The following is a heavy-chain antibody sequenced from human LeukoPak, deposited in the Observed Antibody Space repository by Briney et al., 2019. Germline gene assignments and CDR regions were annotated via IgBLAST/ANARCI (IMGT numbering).Heavy chain of an antibody. CDR3: ARELVNYYGSGSYEFSG. J-gene: IGHJ4*02. CDR2: INTNTGNP. Sequence: GASVKVSCKASGYTFTGYAMNWVRQAPGQGLEWMGWINTNTGNPTYAQGFTGRFVFSLDTSVSTAYLQISSLKAEDTAVYYCARELVNYYGSGSYEFSGWGQGTLVTVSS. V-gene: IGHV7-4-1*02. CDR1: GYTFTGYA. D-gene: IGHD3-10*01.